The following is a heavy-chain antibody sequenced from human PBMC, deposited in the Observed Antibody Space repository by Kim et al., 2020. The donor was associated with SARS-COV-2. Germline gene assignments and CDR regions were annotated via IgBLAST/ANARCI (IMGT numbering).Heavy chain of an antibody. D-gene: IGHD5-12*01. CDR1: GFTFSSYA. Sequence: GGSLRLSCAASGFTFSSYAMHWVRQAPGKGLEWVAVISYDGRNKYYADSVKGRFSISRDNSKNTLYLQMNSLRAEDTAVYYCARDLGYSGYDLVDYWGQGTLVTVSS. V-gene: IGHV3-30-3*01. CDR3: ARDLGYSGYDLVDY. J-gene: IGHJ4*02. CDR2: ISYDGRNK.